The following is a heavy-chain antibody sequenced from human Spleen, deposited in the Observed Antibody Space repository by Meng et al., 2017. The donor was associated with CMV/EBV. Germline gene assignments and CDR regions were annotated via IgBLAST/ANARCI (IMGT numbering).Heavy chain of an antibody. CDR2: INHSGST. D-gene: IGHD2-2*01. CDR1: GGSFGRYY. J-gene: IGHJ6*02. CDR3: ARGAATIGNCINASCYRPYYYGLDV. Sequence: SETLSLTCAVYGGSFGRYYWTWIRQPPGKGLEWIGEINHSGSTNYNPSLKSRVTISADTSKNQFSRKLRSVTAADTAVYYCARGAATIGNCINASCYRPYYYGLDVWGQGTTVTVSS. V-gene: IGHV4-34*01.